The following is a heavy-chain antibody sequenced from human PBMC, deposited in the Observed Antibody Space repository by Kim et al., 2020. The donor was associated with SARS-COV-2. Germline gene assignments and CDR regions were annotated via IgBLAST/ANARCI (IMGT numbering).Heavy chain of an antibody. D-gene: IGHD3-10*01. CDR2: TKLSGST. CDR1: GGSFSGYY. J-gene: IGHJ3*02. CDR3: AGPTYYYYGSGSYSAFDI. Sequence: SETLSLTCAVYGGSFSGYYWSWIRQPPVKGREWIGKTKLSGSTNYNPPFKSRSTISVDTPKNQFSLNLTSLTAPDTAVYYCAGPTYYYYGSGSYSAFDIWGHGTMVTVSS. V-gene: IGHV4-34*01.